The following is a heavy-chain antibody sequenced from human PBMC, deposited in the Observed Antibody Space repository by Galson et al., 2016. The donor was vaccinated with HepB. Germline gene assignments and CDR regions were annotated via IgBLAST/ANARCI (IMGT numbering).Heavy chain of an antibody. J-gene: IGHJ4*02. CDR1: GYSFTSYW. Sequence: QSGAEVTKPGESLRISCKGSGYSFTSYWISRVRQMPRKGLEWMGIIYPGDSDIRYSPSFQGQVTISADKSISTAYLHWSSLKASDSPMYYCARQNYYGSESYLDHWGPGTQVIVSS. CDR2: IYPGDSDI. CDR3: ARQNYYGSESYLDH. D-gene: IGHD3-10*01. V-gene: IGHV5-51*01.